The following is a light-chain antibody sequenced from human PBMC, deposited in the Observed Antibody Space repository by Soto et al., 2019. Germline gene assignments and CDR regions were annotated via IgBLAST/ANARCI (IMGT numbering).Light chain of an antibody. J-gene: IGKJ4*01. CDR2: GTS. CDR3: QQTYSVPPT. Sequence: DIQMTQSPSSLSASVGDSVSISCRASQNIGSYLNWYQHKPGKAPKILISGTSTLQTGVPPRFSGSGSGIHFTLTTSSLQPEDFATYYCQQTYSVPPTFGGGSNLEI. CDR1: QNIGSY. V-gene: IGKV1-39*01.